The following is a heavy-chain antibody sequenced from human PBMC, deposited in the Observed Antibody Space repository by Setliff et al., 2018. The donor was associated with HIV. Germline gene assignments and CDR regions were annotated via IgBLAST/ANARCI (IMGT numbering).Heavy chain of an antibody. J-gene: IGHJ6*03. D-gene: IGHD6-13*01. CDR2: ISSSSSYI. CDR3: TRDGVAWGPYSSPFYYYYYYMDV. Sequence: GGSLRLSCAASGFTFSTYSMNWVRQAPGKGLEWVSSISSSSSYIYYADSVKGRFTISRDNAKNSLYLQMNSLRAEDTAIYYCTRDGVAWGPYSSPFYYYYYYMDVWGKGTTVTVSS. CDR1: GFTFSTYS. V-gene: IGHV3-21*01.